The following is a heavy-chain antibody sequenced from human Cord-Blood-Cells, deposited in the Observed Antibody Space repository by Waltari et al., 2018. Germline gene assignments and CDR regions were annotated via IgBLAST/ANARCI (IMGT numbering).Heavy chain of an antibody. Sequence: EVQLVESGGGLVKPGGSLRLSCAASGFTFSSSSMNWVRQAPGKGLEWVSSISSSSSYIYYADSVKGRFTISRDNAKNSLYLQMNSLRAEDTAVYYCATAHPWDFDYWGQGTLVTVSS. D-gene: IGHD3-16*01. CDR3: ATAHPWDFDY. J-gene: IGHJ4*02. CDR2: ISSSSSYI. V-gene: IGHV3-21*01. CDR1: GFTFSSSS.